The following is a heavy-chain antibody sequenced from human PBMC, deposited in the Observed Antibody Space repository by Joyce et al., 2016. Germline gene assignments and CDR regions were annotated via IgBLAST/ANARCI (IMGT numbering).Heavy chain of an antibody. Sequence: QLQLQESGSGLVKPSQTLSLTCAVFGASVSSGGYSWSWIRQPPGKGLEWIGYIYHNESPYYNPSLKSRVTISVDRSKNQFSLKLASVTAADTAVYYCASGFNFKGRSFFDYWGQGALVTVSS. CDR3: ASGFNFKGRSFFDY. CDR2: IYHNESP. D-gene: IGHD3-10*01. CDR1: GASVSSGGYS. J-gene: IGHJ4*02. V-gene: IGHV4-30-2*01.